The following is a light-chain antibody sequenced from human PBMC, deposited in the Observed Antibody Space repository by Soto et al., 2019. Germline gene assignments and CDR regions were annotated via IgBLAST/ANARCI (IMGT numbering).Light chain of an antibody. CDR2: GAS. Sequence: EIVLTQSPGTLSLSPGERATLYCMASQSVSSTYIALYQQNPGRAPRLLIYGASSSATGIPDRFSGSGSATAFTLTISRLEPEAFAVYFCEQYGRSPPFTFGQRNKVEIK. V-gene: IGKV3-20*01. CDR3: EQYGRSPPFT. J-gene: IGKJ2*01. CDR1: QSVSSTY.